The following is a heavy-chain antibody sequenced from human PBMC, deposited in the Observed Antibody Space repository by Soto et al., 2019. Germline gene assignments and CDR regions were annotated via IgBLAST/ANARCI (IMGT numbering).Heavy chain of an antibody. CDR3: ANIAGRSSSPVHFYGMDV. Sequence: QVQLVQSGAEVQKPGASVKVSCNASGYTFTGYYMHWVRQAPGQGLEWMGWINPNSGGTNYAQKFQGRVTMTRDTSISTAYMELSRLRSDDTAVYYCANIAGRSSSPVHFYGMDVWGQGTTVTVSS. J-gene: IGHJ6*02. CDR2: INPNSGGT. V-gene: IGHV1-2*02. D-gene: IGHD6-6*01. CDR1: GYTFTGYY.